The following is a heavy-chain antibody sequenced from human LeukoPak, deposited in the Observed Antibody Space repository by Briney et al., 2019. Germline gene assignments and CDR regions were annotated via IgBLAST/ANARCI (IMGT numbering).Heavy chain of an antibody. J-gene: IGHJ5*02. CDR1: GGSISSYY. D-gene: IGHD3-22*01. CDR3: ARNDYYYYDSSGHTLSTFDP. V-gene: IGHV4-59*01. CDR2: IYYSGST. Sequence: SETLSLTCTVSGGSISSYYWSWIRQPPGKGLEWIGYIYYSGSTNYNPSLKSRVTISVDTSKNQFSLKLSSVTAADTAVYYYARNDYYYYDSSGHTLSTFDPWGQGTLVTVSS.